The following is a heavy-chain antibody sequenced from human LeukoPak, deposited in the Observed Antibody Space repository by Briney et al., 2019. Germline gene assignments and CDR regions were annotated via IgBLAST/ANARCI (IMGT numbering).Heavy chain of an antibody. CDR3: ARDWLDSALDF. CDR2: INPDGTTT. D-gene: IGHD3/OR15-3a*01. Sequence: GGSLRLSCAASGFTFSDYGMHWVRQAPGKGLVGVSRINPDGTTTSYADSVKGRFTISRDHAKNTVYLQMNGLRAEDTAVYYCARDWLDSALDFWGQGTLVTVSS. V-gene: IGHV3-74*01. J-gene: IGHJ4*02. CDR1: GFTFSDYG.